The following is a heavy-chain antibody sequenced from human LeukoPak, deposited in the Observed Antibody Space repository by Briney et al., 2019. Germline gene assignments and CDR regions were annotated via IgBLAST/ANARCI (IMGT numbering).Heavy chain of an antibody. Sequence: PSETLSLTWIVSDGSISSSSFYWGWIRQPPGKGLDWIGSMYYTGSYTGATYYNPSLESRVTVSVDTSKNLCSLKLTSVTAADTAVYYCVGEEYGTGSYYKSSDWGQGTLVTVSS. V-gene: IGHV4-39*01. CDR3: VGEEYGTGSYYKSSD. CDR1: DGSISSSSFY. D-gene: IGHD3-10*01. J-gene: IGHJ4*02. CDR2: MYYTGSYTGAT.